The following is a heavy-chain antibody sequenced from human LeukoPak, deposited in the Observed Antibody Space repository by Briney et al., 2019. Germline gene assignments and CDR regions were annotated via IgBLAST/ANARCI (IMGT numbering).Heavy chain of an antibody. D-gene: IGHD3-22*01. CDR1: GFTFSSSA. V-gene: IGHV3-23*01. Sequence: GGSLRLSCAASGFTFSSSAMSWVRQVPGKGLEWVSAISGSGGSTYYADSVKGRFTISRDNSKNTLYLQMNSLRAEDTAVYYCAKSDYYDSSGYYYWGQGTLVTVSS. CDR2: ISGSGGST. CDR3: AKSDYYDSSGYYY. J-gene: IGHJ4*02.